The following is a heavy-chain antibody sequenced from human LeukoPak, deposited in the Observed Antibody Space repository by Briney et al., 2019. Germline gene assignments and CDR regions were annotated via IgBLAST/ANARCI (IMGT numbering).Heavy chain of an antibody. D-gene: IGHD7-27*01. CDR1: GFTFSSYW. CDR2: IKKDGSEK. J-gene: IGHJ4*02. V-gene: IGHV3-7*04. Sequence: PGGSLRLSCAASGFTFSSYWMSWVRQVPGKGLEWVASIKKDGSEKYYVDSVKGRFTMSRDNAKDSLYLEINSLRVEDTAVNYCARGSNWAFDYWGQGTLVTASS. CDR3: ARGSNWAFDY.